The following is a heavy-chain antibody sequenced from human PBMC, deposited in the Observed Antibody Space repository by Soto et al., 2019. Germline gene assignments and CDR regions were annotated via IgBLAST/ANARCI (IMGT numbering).Heavy chain of an antibody. CDR2: ISGSGGST. D-gene: IGHD3-10*01. CDR1: GFTFSSYA. J-gene: IGHJ5*02. Sequence: EVQLLESGGGLVQPGGSLRLPCAASGFTFSSYAMSWVRQAPGKGLEWVSAISGSGGSTYYADSVKGRFTISRDNSKNTLYLQMNSLRAEDTAVYYCASQYYGSGSPFAPSYNWFDPWGQGTLVTVSS. CDR3: ASQYYGSGSPFAPSYNWFDP. V-gene: IGHV3-23*01.